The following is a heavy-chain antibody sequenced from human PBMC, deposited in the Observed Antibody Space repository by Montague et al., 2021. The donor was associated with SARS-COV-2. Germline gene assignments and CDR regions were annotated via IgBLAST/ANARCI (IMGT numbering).Heavy chain of an antibody. CDR2: IFHSGHT. CDR1: GASITTYY. Sequence: SETLSLTCSVSGASITTYYWSWIRQAPGKGLEWIAYIFHSGHTNYNPSLRSRVAISIDTSRDQFSLSLTSITAADTAVYYCARQPYLASAYYFDYWGLGTLVTASS. D-gene: IGHD3-10*01. CDR3: ARQPYLASAYYFDY. J-gene: IGHJ4*02. V-gene: IGHV4-59*01.